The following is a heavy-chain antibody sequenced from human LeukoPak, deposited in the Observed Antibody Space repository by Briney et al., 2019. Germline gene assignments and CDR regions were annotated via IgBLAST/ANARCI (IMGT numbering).Heavy chain of an antibody. D-gene: IGHD3-3*01. CDR2: IYPGDSDT. J-gene: IGHJ4*02. CDR3: ARDKEGTHYDFWSGSEGGFDY. Sequence: GESLKISCKGSGYSFTSYWIGWVRQMPGKGLEWMGIIYPGDSDTRYSPSFQGQVTISADKSISTAYLQWSSLKASDTAMYYCARDKEGTHYDFWSGSEGGFDYWGQGTLVTVSS. V-gene: IGHV5-51*01. CDR1: GYSFTSYW.